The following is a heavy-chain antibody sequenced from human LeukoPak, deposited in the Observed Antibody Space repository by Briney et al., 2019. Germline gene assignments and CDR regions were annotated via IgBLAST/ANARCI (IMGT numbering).Heavy chain of an antibody. Sequence: ASETLSLTCTVSGGSISSYYWSWIRQPPGKGLEWIGYIYYSGSTNYNPSLKSRVTISVDTSKNQFSLKLSSVTAADTAVYYCARLGIVVVPAASYYYYYGMDVWGQGTTVTVSS. D-gene: IGHD2-2*01. J-gene: IGHJ6*02. CDR3: ARLGIVVVPAASYYYYYGMDV. CDR1: GGSISSYY. CDR2: IYYSGST. V-gene: IGHV4-59*01.